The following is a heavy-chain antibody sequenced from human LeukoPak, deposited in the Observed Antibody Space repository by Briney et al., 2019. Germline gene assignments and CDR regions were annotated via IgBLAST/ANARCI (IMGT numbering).Heavy chain of an antibody. Sequence: GGSLRLSCAASGFTFSSYTMNWVRQAPGKGLEWVSTISGLGDTTYYTDSVKGRFTISRDNAKDSLYLQMNSLRAEDTAVYYCARDEYNWNVDAFDIWGQGTVVTVSS. CDR3: ARDEYNWNVDAFDI. CDR2: ISGLGDTT. J-gene: IGHJ3*02. D-gene: IGHD1-20*01. V-gene: IGHV3-21*01. CDR1: GFTFSSYT.